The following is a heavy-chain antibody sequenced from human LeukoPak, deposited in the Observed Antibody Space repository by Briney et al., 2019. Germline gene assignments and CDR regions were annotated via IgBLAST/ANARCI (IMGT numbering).Heavy chain of an antibody. CDR3: AREDCSGGSCYYVFDY. D-gene: IGHD2-15*01. CDR2: INPNSGGT. J-gene: IGHJ4*02. CDR1: GYTFTGYY. Sequence: ASVKVSCKASGYTFTGYYMHWVRQAPGQGLEWMGWINPNSGGTNYAQKFQGRVTMTRDTSISTAYMELSRLRSDDTAVYYCAREDCSGGSCYYVFDYWSQGTLVTVSS. V-gene: IGHV1-2*02.